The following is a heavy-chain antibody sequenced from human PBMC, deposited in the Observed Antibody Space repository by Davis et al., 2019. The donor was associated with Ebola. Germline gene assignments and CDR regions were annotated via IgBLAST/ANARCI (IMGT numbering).Heavy chain of an antibody. V-gene: IGHV1-3*01. Sequence: ASVKVSCKTSGYTFTNYAIHWVRQAPGQRLEWMGWINAGNGNTKYSQKFQGRVTMTTDTSTSTAYMELRSLRSDDTAVYYCARYQGVTPTDYWGQGTLVTVSS. D-gene: IGHD2-2*01. CDR3: ARYQGVTPTDY. CDR1: GYTFTNYA. CDR2: INAGNGNT. J-gene: IGHJ4*02.